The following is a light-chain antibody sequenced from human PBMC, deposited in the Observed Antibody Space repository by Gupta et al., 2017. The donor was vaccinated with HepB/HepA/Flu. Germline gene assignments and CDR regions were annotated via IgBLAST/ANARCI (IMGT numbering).Light chain of an antibody. CDR3: MQALQSPS. J-gene: IGKJ4*01. CDR1: QSLLHSNVYNY. CDR2: LGS. Sequence: DIVMTQSPLSLPVTPGEPASISCRSSQSLLHSNVYNYLDWYLQKPGQSPQLLIYLGSNRAYGVPARFSGSGSGTDFTLKISRVEAEDVGVYYCMQALQSPSFGGGTKVEIK. V-gene: IGKV2-28*01.